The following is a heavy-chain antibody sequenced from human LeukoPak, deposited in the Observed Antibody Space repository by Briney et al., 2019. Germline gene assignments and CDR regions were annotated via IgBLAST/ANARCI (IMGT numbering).Heavy chain of an antibody. V-gene: IGHV1-2*02. CDR2: INPNSGGT. J-gene: IGHJ4*02. D-gene: IGHD3-10*01. Sequence: GASVKVSCKASGYTFTGYYMHWVRQAPGQGLEWMGWINPNSGGTNYARKFQGRVTMTRDTSISTAYMELSRLRSDDTAVYYCARERRETYYYGSGIDYWGQGTLVTVSS. CDR3: ARERRETYYYGSGIDY. CDR1: GYTFTGYY.